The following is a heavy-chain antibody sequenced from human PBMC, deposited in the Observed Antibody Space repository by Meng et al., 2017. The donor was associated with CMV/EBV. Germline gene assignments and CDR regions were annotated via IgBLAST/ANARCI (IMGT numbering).Heavy chain of an antibody. CDR1: GFTFSSYW. CDR3: ARTGDWYSFDY. Sequence: GESLKISCAASGFTFSSYWMHWVRQAPGKGLVWVSRINSNGSNTSYADSVKGRFTISRDNAKNTLYLQMNSLRAEDTAVYYCARTGDWYSFDYWGQGTLVTVSS. D-gene: IGHD2-21*02. J-gene: IGHJ4*02. V-gene: IGHV3-74*01. CDR2: INSNGSNT.